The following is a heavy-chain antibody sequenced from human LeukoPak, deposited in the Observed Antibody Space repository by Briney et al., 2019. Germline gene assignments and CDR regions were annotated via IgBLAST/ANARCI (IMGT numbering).Heavy chain of an antibody. D-gene: IGHD2-8*02. J-gene: IGHJ4*02. CDR3: ARQTTGEFFEY. V-gene: IGHV4-59*08. Sequence: PSETLSLTCTVSGGSISSYYWSWIRQPPGKGLEWIGYIYYSGSTNYNPSLKSRVTISVDTSKNQFSLKLSSVTAADTAVYYCARQTTGEFFEYLGQGTLLNVSS. CDR2: IYYSGST. CDR1: GGSISSYY.